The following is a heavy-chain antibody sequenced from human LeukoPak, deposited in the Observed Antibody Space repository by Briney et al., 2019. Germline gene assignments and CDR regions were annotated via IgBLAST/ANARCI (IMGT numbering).Heavy chain of an antibody. V-gene: IGHV4-59*08. CDR2: MYYSGIT. J-gene: IGHJ4*02. Sequence: SETLSLTCTVSGGSISSYYWSWFRQPPGKGLEWIGYMYYSGITNYNPSLKSRVTISVDTSKNQFSLKLSSVADADTAVYYCARRVPVAGNYYFDYWGQGTLVTVSA. D-gene: IGHD6-19*01. CDR3: ARRVPVAGNYYFDY. CDR1: GGSISSYY.